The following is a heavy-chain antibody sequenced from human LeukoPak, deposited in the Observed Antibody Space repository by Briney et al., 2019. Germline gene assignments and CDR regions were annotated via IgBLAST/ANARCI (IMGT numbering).Heavy chain of an antibody. CDR3: ARGQFDDC. CDR2: ISSSGDTK. Sequence: PGGSLRLSCAAAGFTFSSYSMNWVRQAPGRGLEWVSYISSSGDTKCYADSLKGRFTISRDNAKNSLYLQMNSLRDEDTAVYYCARGQFDDCWGQGTLVTVSS. D-gene: IGHD3-9*01. J-gene: IGHJ4*02. V-gene: IGHV3-48*02. CDR1: GFTFSSYS.